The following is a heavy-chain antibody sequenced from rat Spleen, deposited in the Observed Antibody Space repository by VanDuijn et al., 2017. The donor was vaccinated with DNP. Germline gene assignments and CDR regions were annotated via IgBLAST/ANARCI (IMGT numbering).Heavy chain of an antibody. J-gene: IGHJ4*01. Sequence: QVQLKESGPGLVQPSQTLSLTCTVSGFSLTSNSVSWVRQPPGKGLEWMGAIWSGGSTDYNSALKSRLSISRDTSKSQVFLKMKSLQTEGTAIYFCTRTMMGIRGYVMDAWGQGASVTVSS. CDR1: GFSLTSNS. CDR2: IWSGGST. CDR3: TRTMMGIRGYVMDA. D-gene: IGHD1-12*02. V-gene: IGHV2-1*01.